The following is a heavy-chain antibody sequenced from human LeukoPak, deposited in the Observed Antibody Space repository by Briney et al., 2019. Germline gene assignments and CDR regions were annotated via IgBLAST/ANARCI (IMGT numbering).Heavy chain of an antibody. V-gene: IGHV4-34*01. D-gene: IGHD2-21*01. CDR1: GGSFSGYY. CDR3: ARVSRRWCDSPDY. CDR2: INHSGST. J-gene: IGHJ4*02. Sequence: SETLSLTCAVYGGSFSGYYWSWIRQPPGKGLEWIGEINHSGSTNYNPSLKSRVTISVDTSKNQFSLKLSSVTAADTAVYYCARVSRRWCDSPDYWGQGTLVTVSS.